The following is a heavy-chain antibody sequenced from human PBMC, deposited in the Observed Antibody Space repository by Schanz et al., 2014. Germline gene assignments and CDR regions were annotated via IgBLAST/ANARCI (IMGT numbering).Heavy chain of an antibody. CDR3: VRDTDYHFDY. CDR2: ISHNGAST. CDR1: GFIFNDYY. J-gene: IGHJ4*02. D-gene: IGHD4-17*01. Sequence: QVQLVESGGGLVKPGGSLRLSCAASGFIFNDYYMNWIRQAPGKGLEWLSHISHNGASTHYADSVKGRFTISRDNAKNTLYLQMNSLRAEDTAVYYCVRDTDYHFDYWGQGTLVTVSS. V-gene: IGHV3-11*06.